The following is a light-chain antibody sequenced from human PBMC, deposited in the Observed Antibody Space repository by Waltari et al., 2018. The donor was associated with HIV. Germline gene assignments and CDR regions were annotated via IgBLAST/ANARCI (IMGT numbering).Light chain of an antibody. J-gene: IGLJ1*01. CDR3: AAWDDSLKGGA. CDR2: SNN. V-gene: IGLV1-44*01. CDR1: TSNIGGNT. Sequence: QSVLAQPPSASGTPGQRVTISCSGSTSNIGGNTVSWYQQLPGTAPKLLIYSNNGRPSGVPDLLSGSTSCTSASLGISGVQSEDEADYYCAAWDDSLKGGAFGTGTKVTVL.